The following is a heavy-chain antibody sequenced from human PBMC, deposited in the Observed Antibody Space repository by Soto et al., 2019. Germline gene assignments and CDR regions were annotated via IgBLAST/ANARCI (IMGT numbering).Heavy chain of an antibody. CDR3: ARGTGVFPSPPIWSSI. D-gene: IGHD3-3*01. J-gene: IGHJ3*02. CDR1: GFTFSSYW. V-gene: IGHV3-7*01. CDR2: IKQDGSEK. Sequence: EVQLVESGGGLVQPGGSLRLSCAASGFTFSSYWMSWVRQAPGKGLECVANIKQDGSEKYYVDSVKGRFTISRDNAKNSLYLQMNSLRAEDTAVYYCARGTGVFPSPPIWSSIWGQGTMVTVAS.